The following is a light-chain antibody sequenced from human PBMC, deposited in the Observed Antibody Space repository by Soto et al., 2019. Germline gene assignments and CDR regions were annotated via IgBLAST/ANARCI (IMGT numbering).Light chain of an antibody. CDR2: GAS. CDR3: QQYGSSPLT. Sequence: EIVMTQSPATLSVSPGERATLSFRSSQPVSSNFLAWYQQKPGQAPRLLIYGASSRATGIPDRFSGSGSGTDFTLTISRLEPEDCAVYYCQQYGSSPLTFGQGTKVDIK. V-gene: IGKV3-20*01. CDR1: QPVSSNF. J-gene: IGKJ1*01.